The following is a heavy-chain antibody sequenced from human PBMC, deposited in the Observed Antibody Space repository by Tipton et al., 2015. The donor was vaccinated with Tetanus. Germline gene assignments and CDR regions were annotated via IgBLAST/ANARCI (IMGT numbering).Heavy chain of an antibody. CDR1: GFSLSTSGVG. Sequence: LVKPTETLTLTCTFSGFSLSTSGVGVGWIRQPPGKALEWLAVIYWSDEKGFSPSLKTRLTITKGTSKNQVVLTMTNMDPVDTGTYYCAHRLGVAAGFDFWGPGILVTVSS. CDR2: IYWSDEK. J-gene: IGHJ5*01. CDR3: AHRLGVAAGFDF. V-gene: IGHV2-5*01. D-gene: IGHD6-19*01.